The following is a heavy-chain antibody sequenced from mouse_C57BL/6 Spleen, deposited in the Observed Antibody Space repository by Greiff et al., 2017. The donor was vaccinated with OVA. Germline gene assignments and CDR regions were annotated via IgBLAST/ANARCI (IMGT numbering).Heavy chain of an antibody. Sequence: QVQLQQSGAELVRPGASVTLSCKASGYTFTDYEMHWVKQTPVHGLEWIGAIDPETGGTAYNQKFKGKAILTADKSSSTASMELRSLTSEDSAVYYCTGGYDSYYFDYWGQGTTLTVSS. J-gene: IGHJ2*01. CDR1: GYTFTDYE. D-gene: IGHD2-2*01. V-gene: IGHV1-15*01. CDR2: IDPETGGT. CDR3: TGGYDSYYFDY.